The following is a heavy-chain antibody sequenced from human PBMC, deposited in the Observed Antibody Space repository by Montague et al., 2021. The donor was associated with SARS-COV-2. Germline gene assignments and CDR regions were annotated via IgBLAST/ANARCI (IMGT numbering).Heavy chain of an antibody. J-gene: IGHJ6*02. CDR3: ARGIMEYYDFWSGYYPGDYYYYGMDV. CDR2: ISYDGSNK. D-gene: IGHD3-3*01. V-gene: IGHV3-30*04. CDR1: GFTFCSYA. Sequence: SLRLSCAASGFTFCSYAMHWVRQAPGKGLEWVAVISYDGSNKYYADSVKGRFTISRDNSKNTLYLQMNSLRAEDTAVYYCARGIMEYYDFWSGYYPGDYYYYGMDVWGQGTTVTVSS.